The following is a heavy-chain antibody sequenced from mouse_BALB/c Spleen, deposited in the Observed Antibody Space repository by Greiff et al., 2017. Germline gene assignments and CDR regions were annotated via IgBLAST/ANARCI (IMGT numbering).Heavy chain of an antibody. CDR3: ARGGSSLYWYCDV. V-gene: IGHV1S34*01. Sequence: LVKTGASVKISCKASGYSFTGYYMHWVKQSHGKSLEWIGYISCYNGATSYNQKFKGKATFTVDTSSSTAYMQFNSLTSEDSAVYYCARGGSSLYWYCDVWGAGTTVTVSS. J-gene: IGHJ1*01. CDR1: GYSFTGYY. CDR2: ISCYNGAT. D-gene: IGHD1-1*01.